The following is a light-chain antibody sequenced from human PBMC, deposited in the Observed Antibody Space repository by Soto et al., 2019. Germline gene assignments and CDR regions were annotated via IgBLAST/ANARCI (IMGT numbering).Light chain of an antibody. CDR2: DTS. Sequence: EMVLTQSPGPLSLSPGETATLSCMASQSVSSNYLGWFQQRPGQAPRLLIYDTSNRATGIPDRFSGSGSGTDFTLTISRLEPEDFAVYYCQQYSGPPYTLGQGTKLEIK. V-gene: IGKV3-20*01. J-gene: IGKJ2*01. CDR1: QSVSSNY. CDR3: QQYSGPPYT.